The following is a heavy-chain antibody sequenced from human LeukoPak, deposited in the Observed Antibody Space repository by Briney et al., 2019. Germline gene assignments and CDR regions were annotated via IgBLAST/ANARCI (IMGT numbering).Heavy chain of an antibody. V-gene: IGHV1-2*02. J-gene: IGHJ4*02. CDR2: INPNSGGT. Sequence: ASVKVSCKASGYTFTGYYMHWVRQAPGQGLEWMGWINPNSGGTNYAQKFQGRVTMTRDTSISTAYMELSRLRSDATAVYYCAKPYYDILTGYPILDYWGQGTLVTVSS. CDR3: AKPYYDILTGYPILDY. D-gene: IGHD3-9*01. CDR1: GYTFTGYY.